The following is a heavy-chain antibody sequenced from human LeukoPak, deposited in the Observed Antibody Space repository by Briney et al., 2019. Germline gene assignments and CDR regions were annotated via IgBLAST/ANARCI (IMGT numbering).Heavy chain of an antibody. CDR1: GLTFSSYA. D-gene: IGHD3-22*01. Sequence: GGSLRLSCAASGLTFSSYAMNWVRQAPGKGLEWVSAISGSGGSTYYADSVKGRFTISRDNSKNTLYLQMNSLRAGDTAVYYCAKESDEGNYYDSSGYLDYWGQGTLVTVSS. CDR3: AKESDEGNYYDSSGYLDY. V-gene: IGHV3-23*01. CDR2: ISGSGGST. J-gene: IGHJ4*02.